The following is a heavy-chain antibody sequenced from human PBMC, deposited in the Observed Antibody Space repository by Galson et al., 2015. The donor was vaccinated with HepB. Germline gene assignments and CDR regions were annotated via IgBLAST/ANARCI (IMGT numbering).Heavy chain of an antibody. Sequence: ETLSLTCTVSGASINSYYWSWVRQPPGKGLEWIGYIYSGGNTNYNPSLKGRVIISVDTSKNQFSLKLSSVTAADTAVYYCARDMGYCGTSSCYGSNAFDIWGQGTVVTVSS. CDR1: GASINSYY. CDR2: IYSGGNT. D-gene: IGHD2-15*01. J-gene: IGHJ3*02. CDR3: ARDMGYCGTSSCYGSNAFDI. V-gene: IGHV4-59*01.